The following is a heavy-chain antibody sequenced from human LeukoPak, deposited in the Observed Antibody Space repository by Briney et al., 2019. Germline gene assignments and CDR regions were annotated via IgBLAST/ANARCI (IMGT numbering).Heavy chain of an antibody. CDR3: AREGYALDY. D-gene: IGHD2-15*01. J-gene: IGHJ4*02. CDR1: GGSFSGYY. V-gene: IGHV4-34*01. Sequence: SETLSLTCAVYGGSFSGYYWSWIRQPPGKGLEWIGEINHSGSTNYNPSLKSRVSISVDTSKKQFSLKLRYVTAADTAVYYCAREGYALDYWGQGTLVTVSS. CDR2: INHSGST.